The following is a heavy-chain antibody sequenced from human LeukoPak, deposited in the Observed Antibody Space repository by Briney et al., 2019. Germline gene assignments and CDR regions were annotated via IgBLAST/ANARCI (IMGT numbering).Heavy chain of an antibody. Sequence: QSGPRLVKPSQTLSLTCAISGDSVSSNSAAWNWIRQSLTRGLERLGRTYYRSTWYKDYAVSVKSRLTINPDTSKNQVFLQLSSVTPEDTAVYYCARSGGSTDLDYWGQGTLVTVSS. CDR3: ARSGGSTDLDY. J-gene: IGHJ4*02. CDR2: TYYRSTWYK. V-gene: IGHV6-1*01. CDR1: GDSVSSNSAA. D-gene: IGHD6-25*01.